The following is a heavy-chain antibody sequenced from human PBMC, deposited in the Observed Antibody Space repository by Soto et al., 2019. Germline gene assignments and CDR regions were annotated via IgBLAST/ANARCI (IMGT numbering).Heavy chain of an antibody. J-gene: IGHJ5*02. D-gene: IGHD3-10*01. V-gene: IGHV4-39*01. CDR2: IYYSGST. Sequence: SETLSLTCAVSGGSISSSSYYWGWIRQPPGKGLEWIGSIYYSGSTYYNPSLKSRVTISVDTSKNQFSLKLSSVTAADTAVYYCARPYGSGRTGWFDPWGQGTLVTVS. CDR1: GGSISSSSYY. CDR3: ARPYGSGRTGWFDP.